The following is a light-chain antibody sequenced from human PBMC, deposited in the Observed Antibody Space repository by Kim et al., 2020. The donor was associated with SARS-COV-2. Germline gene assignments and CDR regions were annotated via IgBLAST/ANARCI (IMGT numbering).Light chain of an antibody. CDR2: EVN. Sequence: PGQSITSSCSGTTSDVGSYNLVSWYQQHPGKAPKLMIYEVNKRPSGVSNRFSGSKFGNTASLTVSGLQAEDEADYYCCSYTGSGIIFGGGTQLTVL. J-gene: IGLJ2*01. CDR1: TSDVGSYNL. V-gene: IGLV2-23*02. CDR3: CSYTGSGII.